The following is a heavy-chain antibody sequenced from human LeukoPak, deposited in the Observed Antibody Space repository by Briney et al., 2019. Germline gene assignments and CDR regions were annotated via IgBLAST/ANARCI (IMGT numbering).Heavy chain of an antibody. CDR2: MNPNNGNT. J-gene: IGHJ6*04. Sequence: ASVKVSCKASGYTFTSYDIQWVRQATGQGLEWMGWMNPNNGNTGYAQKFQDRLTITADKSTSTAYMELSSLRSEDTAVYYCASATLRCSGGSCYEMDVWGRGTTVTVSS. CDR1: GYTFTSYD. V-gene: IGHV1-8*01. D-gene: IGHD2-15*01. CDR3: ASATLRCSGGSCYEMDV.